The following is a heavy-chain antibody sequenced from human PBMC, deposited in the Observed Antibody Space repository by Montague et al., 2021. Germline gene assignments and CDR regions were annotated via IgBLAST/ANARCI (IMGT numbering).Heavy chain of an antibody. Sequence: SETLSLTCTVSRSLINSDYYWGWIRQPPGKGLEWMGSVSHGGRTYYNPSLKSRVTISVDTSNNHSSLQLSSVTAADTAMYYCARERDRYYYMDIWGKGTTITVSS. CDR3: ARERDRYYYMDI. J-gene: IGHJ6*03. V-gene: IGHV4-38-2*02. CDR2: VSHGGRT. CDR1: RSLINSDYY.